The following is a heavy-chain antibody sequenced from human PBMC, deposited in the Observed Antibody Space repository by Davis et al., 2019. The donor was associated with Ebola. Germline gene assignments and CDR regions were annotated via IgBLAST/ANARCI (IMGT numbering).Heavy chain of an antibody. CDR3: VRDGWGSLFDY. V-gene: IGHV3-48*03. CDR2: ITTNGWST. Sequence: PGGSLRLSCTASGFAFSNYNMNWVRQAPGKGLEWVSSITTNGWSTYYADSVKGRFIISRDNAKKSVYLQMNSLRVEDTAVYYCVRDGWGSLFDYWGQGTLVTVSS. CDR1: GFAFSNYN. D-gene: IGHD7-27*01. J-gene: IGHJ4*02.